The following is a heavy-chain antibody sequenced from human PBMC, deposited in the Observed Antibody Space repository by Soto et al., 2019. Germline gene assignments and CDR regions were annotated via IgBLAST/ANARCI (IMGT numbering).Heavy chain of an antibody. J-gene: IGHJ4*02. Sequence: EVQLVESGGGLVKRGGSLTLSCAASGFMFSSYRMNWVRQAPGKGLEWVSSINSGGTYRYYADSVQGRFTISRNNARNSFYLQMNSLGVEDTAVYYCARDLTTYGSPHFDYWGQGTLVTVLS. CDR2: INSGGTYR. D-gene: IGHD3-10*01. CDR1: GFMFSSYR. CDR3: ARDLTTYGSPHFDY. V-gene: IGHV3-21*06.